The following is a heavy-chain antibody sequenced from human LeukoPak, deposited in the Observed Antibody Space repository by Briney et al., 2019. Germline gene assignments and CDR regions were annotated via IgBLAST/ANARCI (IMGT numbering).Heavy chain of an antibody. CDR3: ARDSSGYYYFDY. Sequence: SETLSLTCTVSGGSISSGGYYWSWIRQHPGKGLEWIGYIYYSGSTYYNPSLKSRVTISVDTSKNQFSLKLSSVTAADTAVYYCARDSSGYYYFDYWGQGTLVTVSS. CDR1: GGSISSGGYY. D-gene: IGHD3-22*01. CDR2: IYYSGST. V-gene: IGHV4-31*03. J-gene: IGHJ4*02.